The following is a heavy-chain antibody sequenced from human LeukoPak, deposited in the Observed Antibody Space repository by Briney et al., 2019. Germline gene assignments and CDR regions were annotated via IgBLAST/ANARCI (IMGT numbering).Heavy chain of an antibody. CDR2: IYTSGST. V-gene: IGHV4-4*07. Sequence: SETLSLTCTVSGGSISSYYWSWIRQPPGKGLEWIGRIYTSGSTNYNPSLKSRVTISVDKSKNQFSLRLSSVTVADTAVDFCARDRLEYYFVFWGQGTLVTVSS. CDR3: ARDRLEYYFVF. CDR1: GGSISSYY. J-gene: IGHJ4*02. D-gene: IGHD6-25*01.